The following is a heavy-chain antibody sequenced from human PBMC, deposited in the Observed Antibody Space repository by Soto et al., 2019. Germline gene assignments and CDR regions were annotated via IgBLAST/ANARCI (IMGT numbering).Heavy chain of an antibody. CDR2: IVYSGST. D-gene: IGHD3-10*02. CDR1: GGSISSYY. Sequence: QVQLQESGPGLVKPSETLSLTCTVSGGSISSYYWSWIRQPPGKGLEWLGFIVYSGSTSYNPSLKCHVTISIATSEYQFSLKLNSVTAADTAVYYCASMIGDPVLSFDSWGQGTLVAVSS. CDR3: ASMIGDPVLSFDS. V-gene: IGHV4-59*01. J-gene: IGHJ5*01.